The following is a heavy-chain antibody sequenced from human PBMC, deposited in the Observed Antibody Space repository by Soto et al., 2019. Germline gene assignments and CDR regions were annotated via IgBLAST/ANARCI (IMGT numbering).Heavy chain of an antibody. V-gene: IGHV3-21*01. Sequence: GGSLRLSCAASGFTFSSYSMNWVRQAPGKGLEWVSSISSSSSYIYYADSVKGRLTISRDNAKNSLYLQMNSLRAEDTAVYYCARGSPTIFGVAASYYFDYWGQGTLVTVSS. D-gene: IGHD3-3*01. CDR1: GFTFSSYS. CDR2: ISSSSSYI. J-gene: IGHJ4*02. CDR3: ARGSPTIFGVAASYYFDY.